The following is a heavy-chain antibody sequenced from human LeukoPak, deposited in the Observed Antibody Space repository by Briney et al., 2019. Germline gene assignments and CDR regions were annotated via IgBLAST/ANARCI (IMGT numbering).Heavy chain of an antibody. J-gene: IGHJ3*02. D-gene: IGHD2-2*01. CDR1: GYTFTSYG. V-gene: IGHV1-18*01. CDR3: ARASPFIVVVSAASDVAFDI. CDR2: ISAYNGNT. Sequence: ASVKVSCKASGYTFTSYGISWVRQAPGQGLEWMGWISAYNGNTNYAQKLQGRVTMTTDTSTSTAYMELRSLRSDDTAVYYCARASPFIVVVSAASDVAFDIWGQGTMVTVSS.